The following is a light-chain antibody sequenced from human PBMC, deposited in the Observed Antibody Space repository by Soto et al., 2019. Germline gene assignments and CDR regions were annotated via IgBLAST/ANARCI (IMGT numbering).Light chain of an antibody. CDR1: QSLGIY. J-gene: IGKJ4*01. Sequence: EIVLTQSPATLSLSPGERATLSCRASQSLGIYLAWCRQRPGQAPRLLIYGASNRATGIPARFSGGGSGTDFTLTISRLEPEDFAVYYCQQYGSSPLTFGGGTKVDIK. V-gene: IGKV3-20*01. CDR2: GAS. CDR3: QQYGSSPLT.